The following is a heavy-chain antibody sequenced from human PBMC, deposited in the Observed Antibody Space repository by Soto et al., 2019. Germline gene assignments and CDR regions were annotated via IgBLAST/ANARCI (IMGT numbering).Heavy chain of an antibody. CDR3: ARDGGYSGYDYWGAFDI. J-gene: IGHJ3*02. Sequence: ASVKVSCKASGYTFTSHGISWVRQAPGQGLEWMGWISAYNGNTNYAQKLQGRVTMTTDTSTSTAYMELRSLRSDDTAVYYCARDGGYSGYDYWGAFDIWGQGTMVTVSS. D-gene: IGHD5-12*01. V-gene: IGHV1-18*01. CDR2: ISAYNGNT. CDR1: GYTFTSHG.